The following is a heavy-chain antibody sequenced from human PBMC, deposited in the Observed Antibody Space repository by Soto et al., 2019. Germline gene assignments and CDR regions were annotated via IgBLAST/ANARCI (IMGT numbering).Heavy chain of an antibody. CDR3: ARTGGGTIFGVVIDYYYGMDV. D-gene: IGHD3-3*01. CDR2: INHSGST. J-gene: IGHJ6*02. V-gene: IGHV4-34*01. Sequence: SETLSLTCAVYGGSFSGYYWSWIRQPPGKGLEWIGEINHSGSTNYNPSLKSRVTISVDTSKNQFSLKLSSVTAADTAVYYCARTGGGTIFGVVIDYYYGMDVWGQGTTVTVSS. CDR1: GGSFSGYY.